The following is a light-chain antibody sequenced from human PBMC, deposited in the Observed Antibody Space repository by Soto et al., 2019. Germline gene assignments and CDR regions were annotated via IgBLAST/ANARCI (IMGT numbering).Light chain of an antibody. Sequence: DIQMTQSPSSLSASVGDRVTITCRASQAISYYLAWYQQKPGKVPTLLIYAASTLQSGVPSRFSGSGSGTDFTLTISSLQPEDAATYYCQKFNAVPTFGGGTKVEI. J-gene: IGKJ4*01. CDR1: QAISYY. V-gene: IGKV1-27*01. CDR2: AAS. CDR3: QKFNAVPT.